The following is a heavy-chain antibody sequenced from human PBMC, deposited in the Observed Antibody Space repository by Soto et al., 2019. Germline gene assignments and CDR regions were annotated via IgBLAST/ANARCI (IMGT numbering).Heavy chain of an antibody. CDR3: ARGLFGQQWLVGFDT. V-gene: IGHV1-69*01. CDR1: GGSFSNYI. D-gene: IGHD6-19*01. J-gene: IGHJ4*02. Sequence: QVHLVQSGAEVKKPGSSVKVSCKASGGSFSNYIFAWVRQAPGQGLEWMGGTIPMFATAQYAQKLQGRVTLTADESTSTVYMELTSLTSDDTAVYYCARGLFGQQWLVGFDTWGQGTLVTVSS. CDR2: TIPMFATA.